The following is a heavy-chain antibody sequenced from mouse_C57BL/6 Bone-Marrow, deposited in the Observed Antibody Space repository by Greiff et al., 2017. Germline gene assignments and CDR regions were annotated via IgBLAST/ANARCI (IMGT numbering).Heavy chain of an antibody. Sequence: QVQLQQPGAELVKPGASVKMSCKASGYTFTSYWITWVKQRPGQGLEWIGDIYPGSGSTNYNEKFKSKATLTVDTSSSTAYMQLNSLTSEDSAVYYWARYYSSSPYARDYWGQGTSGTVCS. D-gene: IGHD1-1*01. V-gene: IGHV1-55*01. CDR1: GYTFTSYW. CDR2: IYPGSGST. J-gene: IGHJ4*01. CDR3: ARYYSSSPYARDY.